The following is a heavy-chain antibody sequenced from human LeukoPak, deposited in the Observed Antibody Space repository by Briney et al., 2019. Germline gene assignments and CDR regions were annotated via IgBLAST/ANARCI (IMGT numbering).Heavy chain of an antibody. D-gene: IGHD4-17*01. Sequence: GGSLRLSCAASGFTFSSYAMSWVRQAPGKGLEWVANIKQDGSEKYYVDSVKGRFTISRDNAKNSLYLQMNSLRAEDTAVYYCARALVFGDPGDYWGQGTLVTVSS. V-gene: IGHV3-7*01. CDR2: IKQDGSEK. J-gene: IGHJ4*02. CDR3: ARALVFGDPGDY. CDR1: GFTFSSYA.